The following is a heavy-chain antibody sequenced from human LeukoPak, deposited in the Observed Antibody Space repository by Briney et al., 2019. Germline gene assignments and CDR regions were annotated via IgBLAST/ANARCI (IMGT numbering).Heavy chain of an antibody. V-gene: IGHV3-7*01. CDR3: ARGGDSSSWYRLVFYYYGMDV. CDR2: IKQDGSEK. CDR1: GFTFSSYW. J-gene: IGHJ6*02. D-gene: IGHD6-13*01. Sequence: GGSLRLSCAASGFTFSSYWMSWVRQAPGKGLEWVANIKQDGSEKYYVDPVKGRFTISRDNAKNSLYLQMNSLRAEDTAVYYCARGGDSSSWYRLVFYYYGMDVWGQGTTVTVSS.